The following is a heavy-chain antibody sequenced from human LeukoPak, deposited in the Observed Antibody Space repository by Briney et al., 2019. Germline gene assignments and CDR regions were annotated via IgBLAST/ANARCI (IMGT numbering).Heavy chain of an antibody. J-gene: IGHJ4*02. Sequence: GGSLRLSCAASGFTFSSYAMHWVRQAPGKGLEWVAVISYDGSNKYYADSVKGRFTISRDNSKDTLCLQMNSLRAEDTAVYCCARDLTFSSWYSSFDYWGQGTLVTVSS. CDR2: ISYDGSNK. D-gene: IGHD6-13*01. CDR3: ARDLTFSSWYSSFDY. V-gene: IGHV3-30-3*01. CDR1: GFTFSSYA.